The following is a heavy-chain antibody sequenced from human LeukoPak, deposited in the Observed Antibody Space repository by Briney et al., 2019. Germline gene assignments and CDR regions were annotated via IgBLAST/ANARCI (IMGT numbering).Heavy chain of an antibody. V-gene: IGHV4-30-4*01. Sequence: SETLSLTCTVSGGSISSGDYYWSWIRQPPGKGLEWIGYIYYSGSIYYNPSLKSRVTISVDTSKNQFSLKLSSVTAADTAVYYCARDLGGNSVDYWGQGTLVTVSS. CDR2: IYYSGSI. J-gene: IGHJ4*02. CDR3: ARDLGGNSVDY. D-gene: IGHD3-16*01. CDR1: GGSISSGDYY.